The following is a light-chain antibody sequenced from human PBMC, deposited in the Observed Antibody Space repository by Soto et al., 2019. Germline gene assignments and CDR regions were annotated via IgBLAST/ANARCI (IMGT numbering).Light chain of an antibody. CDR1: PSVSSN. J-gene: IGKJ4*01. Sequence: IVMTQSPATLSVSPGERATLSCRASPSVSSNLAWYQQKPGQAPRLLIYGASTRATGNPARLSGSGSVTEFTLTISSLQSEDFAVYYCQQYNNWPPLPFGGGTKVEIK. CDR3: QQYNNWPPLP. V-gene: IGKV3-15*01. CDR2: GAS.